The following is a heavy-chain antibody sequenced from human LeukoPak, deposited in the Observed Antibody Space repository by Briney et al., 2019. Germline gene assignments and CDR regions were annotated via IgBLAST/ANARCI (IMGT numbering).Heavy chain of an antibody. CDR3: ARDGDEYSYGPFGDAFDI. CDR2: INWNGGST. V-gene: IGHV3-20*01. CDR1: RFTFSTYA. D-gene: IGHD5-18*01. J-gene: IGHJ3*02. Sequence: RSGGSLRLSCAASRFTFSTYAMSWVRQAPGKGLECVSGINWNGGSTGYADSVKGRFTISRDNAKNSLYLQMNSLRAEDTALYHCARDGDEYSYGPFGDAFDIWGQGTMVTVSS.